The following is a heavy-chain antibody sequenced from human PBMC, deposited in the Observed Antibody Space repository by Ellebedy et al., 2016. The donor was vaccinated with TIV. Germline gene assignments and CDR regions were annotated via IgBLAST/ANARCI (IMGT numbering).Heavy chain of an antibody. J-gene: IGHJ3*01. CDR1: GFTFSSYA. Sequence: GGSLRLSCAASGFTFSSYAMSRVRQAPGKGLEWVSAISGSGGSTYYADSVKGRFTISRDNSKNTLYLQMNSLRAEDTAVYYCATSPPMLAAAYFSVAFDVWGQGTMVTVSS. D-gene: IGHD6-13*01. V-gene: IGHV3-23*01. CDR2: ISGSGGST. CDR3: ATSPPMLAAAYFSVAFDV.